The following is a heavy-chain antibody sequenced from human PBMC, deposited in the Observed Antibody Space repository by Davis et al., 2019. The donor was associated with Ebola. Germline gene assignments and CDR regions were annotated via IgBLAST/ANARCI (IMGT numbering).Heavy chain of an antibody. CDR3: AKGGYCSSTSCYGGYYYGMDV. CDR2: ISYDGSNK. V-gene: IGHV3-30*18. CDR1: GFTFSSYG. Sequence: GESLKISCAASGFTFSSYGMHWVRQAPGKGLEWVAFISYDGSNKYYADSVKGRFTISRDNSKNTLYLQMNSLRAEDTAVYYCAKGGYCSSTSCYGGYYYGMDVWGQGTTVTVSS. D-gene: IGHD2-2*01. J-gene: IGHJ6*02.